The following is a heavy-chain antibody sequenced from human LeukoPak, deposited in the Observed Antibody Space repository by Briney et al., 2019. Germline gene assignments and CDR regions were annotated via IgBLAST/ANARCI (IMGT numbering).Heavy chain of an antibody. J-gene: IGHJ6*02. Sequence: ASVKVSCKASGYTFSNYGISWVRQAPGQGLEWMGGIIPIFGTANYAQKFQGRVTITADESTSTAYMELSSLRSEDTAVYYCARATYYYDSSGYRRSYYYGMDVWGQGTTVTVSS. D-gene: IGHD3-22*01. CDR1: GYTFSNYG. V-gene: IGHV1-69*13. CDR2: IIPIFGTA. CDR3: ARATYYYDSSGYRRSYYYGMDV.